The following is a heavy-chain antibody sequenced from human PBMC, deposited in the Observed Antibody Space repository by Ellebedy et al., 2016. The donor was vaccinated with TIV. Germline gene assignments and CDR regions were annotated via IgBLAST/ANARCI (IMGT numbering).Heavy chain of an antibody. CDR1: GYTFTGYH. D-gene: IGHD6-19*01. V-gene: IGHV1-2*02. J-gene: IGHJ4*02. CDR2: INPNSGGT. Sequence: ASVKVSXXASGYTFTGYHMHWVRQAPGQGLEWMGWINPNSGGTNYAQKFQGRVTMTRDTSISTAYMELSRLRSDDTAVYYCARVPPFYSSGWYPEFDYWGQGTLVTVSS. CDR3: ARVPPFYSSGWYPEFDY.